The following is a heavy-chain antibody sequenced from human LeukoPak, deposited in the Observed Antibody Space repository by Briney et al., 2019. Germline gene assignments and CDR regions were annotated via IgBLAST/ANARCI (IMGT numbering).Heavy chain of an antibody. J-gene: IGHJ3*02. CDR3: ARVRTEYYYGSGEFRGAFDI. CDR2: INTDGSST. D-gene: IGHD3-10*01. CDR1: GFTFSSYW. V-gene: IGHV3-74*01. Sequence: GGSLRLSCAASGFTFSSYWMHWVRQAPGKGLVWVSRINTDGSSTSYADSVKGRFTISRDNAKNTLYLQMNSLRAEDTAVYYCARVRTEYYYGSGEFRGAFDIWGQGTMVTVSS.